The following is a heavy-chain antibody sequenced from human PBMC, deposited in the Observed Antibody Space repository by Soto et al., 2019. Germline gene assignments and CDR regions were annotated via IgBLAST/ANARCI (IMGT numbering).Heavy chain of an antibody. CDR2: IYYSGNT. D-gene: IGHD6-25*01. CDR1: GGSITCVYY. Sequence: SETRFTCWTVSGGSITCVYYWGWIRQPPGKVLQWIGSIYYSGNTFYNTSLESRVTISVDTSKNQFSVELRSVTVADTAVYYSAREGGGSLWGQVTPVTDS. J-gene: IGHJ4*02. CDR3: AREGGGSL. V-gene: IGHV4-39*02.